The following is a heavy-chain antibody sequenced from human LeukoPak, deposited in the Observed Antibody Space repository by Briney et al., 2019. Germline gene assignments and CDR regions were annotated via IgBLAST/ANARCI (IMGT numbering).Heavy chain of an antibody. CDR1: GFTFSSND. Sequence: PGGSLRLSCTGSGFTFSSNDMSWVRQPPGKGLEWIGEINHSGSTNYNPSLKSRVTISVDTSKNQFSLKLSSVTAADTAVYYCARGPYLWGIAVAGTKDYFDYWGQGTLVTVSS. CDR2: INHSGST. J-gene: IGHJ4*02. CDR3: ARGPYLWGIAVAGTKDYFDY. V-gene: IGHV4-34*01. D-gene: IGHD6-19*01.